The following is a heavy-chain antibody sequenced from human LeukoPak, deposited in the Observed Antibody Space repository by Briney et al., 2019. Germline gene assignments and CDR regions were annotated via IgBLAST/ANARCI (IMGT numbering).Heavy chain of an antibody. V-gene: IGHV4-59*08. J-gene: IGHJ4*02. CDR2: ISHSGST. Sequence: SETLSLTCTVSGGSISNYYWSWIRQPPGKGLEWIGYISHSGSTNYSPSLKSRVTISLDTSKTQFSLKLSSVTAADTAVYYCAGHHPRNTVDFWGQGTLVTVSS. D-gene: IGHD2/OR15-2a*01. CDR3: AGHHPRNTVDF. CDR1: GGSISNYY.